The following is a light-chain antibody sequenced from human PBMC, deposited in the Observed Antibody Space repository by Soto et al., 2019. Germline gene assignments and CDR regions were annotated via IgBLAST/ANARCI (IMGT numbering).Light chain of an antibody. CDR2: DAS. J-gene: IGKJ5*01. Sequence: DIQMTQSPSSLSASVGDRVTITCQASQDISHYLNWYQQKPGKAPKLLFYDASNLETGVPSRFSGSGSGTDFTFTISSLQPEDIATYYCQQYDNLPITFGQGTRLEIK. CDR1: QDISHY. V-gene: IGKV1-33*01. CDR3: QQYDNLPIT.